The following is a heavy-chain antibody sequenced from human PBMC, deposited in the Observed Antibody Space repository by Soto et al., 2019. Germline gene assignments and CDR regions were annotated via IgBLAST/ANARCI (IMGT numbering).Heavy chain of an antibody. V-gene: IGHV3-33*01. CDR1: GFIFSTYG. Sequence: QPGGSLRLSCKASGFIFSTYGMHWVRQAPGKGLEWVAVIWYDGSKKYYVDSVKGRFTVSRDNSKNTLYLQMNSLRAEDTAVYYCARDGFSEWVPQLTSYGMDVWGQGTTVTVSS. J-gene: IGHJ6*02. CDR2: IWYDGSKK. CDR3: ARDGFSEWVPQLTSYGMDV. D-gene: IGHD3-3*01.